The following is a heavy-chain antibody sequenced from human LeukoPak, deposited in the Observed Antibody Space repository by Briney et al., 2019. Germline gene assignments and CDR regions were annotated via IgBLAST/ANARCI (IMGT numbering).Heavy chain of an antibody. V-gene: IGHV4-4*02. CDR2: IYHSGST. CDR1: GGSISSSNW. Sequence: SETLSLTCAVSGGSISSSNWWSWVRQPPGKGLEWIGEIYHSGSTNYNPSLKSRVTISVDTSKNQFSLKLSSVTAADTAVYYCARERAYDSSGYYSVYWGQGTLVTVSS. D-gene: IGHD3-22*01. J-gene: IGHJ4*02. CDR3: ARERAYDSSGYYSVY.